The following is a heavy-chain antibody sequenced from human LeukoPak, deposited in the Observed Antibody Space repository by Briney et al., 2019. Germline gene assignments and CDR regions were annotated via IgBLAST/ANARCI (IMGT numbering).Heavy chain of an antibody. D-gene: IGHD2-2*01. CDR1: GYTFTGYF. CDR3: ARGRTYATRFDY. J-gene: IGHJ4*02. V-gene: IGHV1-2*02. Sequence: GASVKVSCKSSGYTFTGYFVHWVRQAPGQGLEWMGWINPNSGGTNYAQKFQGRVTMTRDTSISIAYMELSRLRSDDTAVYYCARGRTYATRFDYWGRGTLVTVSS. CDR2: INPNSGGT.